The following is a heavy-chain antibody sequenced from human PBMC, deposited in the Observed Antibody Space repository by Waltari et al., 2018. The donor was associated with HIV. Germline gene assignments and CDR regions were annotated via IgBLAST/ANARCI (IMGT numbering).Heavy chain of an antibody. V-gene: IGHV1-2*02. CDR2: INPNSGDT. CDR1: GYPLPDYY. Sequence: QVKLVQSGAEVRKPGASVKVSFKTSGYPLPDYYTHWVQQAPGQGLEWMGWINPNSGDTNYAQKFRGRVTLTRATSIHTAYMEVSRLTSDDTTVYYCARQMTFYDAFDLWGQGTLVTVSS. J-gene: IGHJ3*01. CDR3: ARQMTFYDAFDL.